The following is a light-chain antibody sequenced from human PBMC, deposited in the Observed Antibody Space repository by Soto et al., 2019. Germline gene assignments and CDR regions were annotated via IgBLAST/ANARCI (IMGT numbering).Light chain of an antibody. J-gene: IGKJ2*01. Sequence: AIQMTQSPSSLSASVGDRVTITCRASQGIRNDLGWYQQKPGKAPKLLIYAASSLQSGVPSRFSGSGSGTDFTLTISCLQSEDFATYYCQQYYSFPVTFGQGTKLEIK. CDR2: AAS. CDR3: QQYYSFPVT. V-gene: IGKV1-6*01. CDR1: QGIRND.